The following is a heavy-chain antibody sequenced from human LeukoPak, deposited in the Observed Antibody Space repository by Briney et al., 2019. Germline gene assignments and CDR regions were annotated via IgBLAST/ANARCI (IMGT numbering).Heavy chain of an antibody. D-gene: IGHD6-6*01. CDR2: INPTGGST. Sequence: ASVKVSCKASGNTFTSYYMHWVRQAPGQGLEWMGIINPTGGSTTYAQKFQGRVTMTRDTSTSTVYMELSSLRSDDTAVYYCARTAARRFDYWGQGTLVTVSS. CDR3: ARTAARRFDY. V-gene: IGHV1-46*01. CDR1: GNTFTSYY. J-gene: IGHJ4*02.